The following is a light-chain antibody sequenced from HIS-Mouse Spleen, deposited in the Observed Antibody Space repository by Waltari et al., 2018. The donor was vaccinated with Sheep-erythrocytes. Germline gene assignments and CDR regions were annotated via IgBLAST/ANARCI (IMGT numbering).Light chain of an antibody. Sequence: DIQLTQSPSFLSASVGDRVTITCRASQGISSYLAWYQQKPGKAPKLLIYAASTLQSGVPSRFSGSGSGTEFTLTISRLQPEDFATYYCQQLNSYLTWTFGQGTKVEIK. V-gene: IGKV1-9*01. CDR3: QQLNSYLTWT. CDR2: AAS. J-gene: IGKJ1*01. CDR1: QGISSY.